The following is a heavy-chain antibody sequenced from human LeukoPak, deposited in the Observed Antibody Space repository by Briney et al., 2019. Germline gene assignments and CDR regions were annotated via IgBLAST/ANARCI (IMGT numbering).Heavy chain of an antibody. J-gene: IGHJ1*01. CDR1: GYTLTELS. D-gene: IGHD6-19*01. CDR2: FDPEDGET. CDR3: ATRTLAVAGTGEYFQH. V-gene: IGHV1-24*01. Sequence: GASVKVSCKVSGYTLTELSMHWVRQAPGKGLEWMGGFDPEDGETIYAQKFQGRVTMTEDTSTDTAYMELSSLRSEDTAIYYCATRTLAVAGTGEYFQHWGQGTLVTVS.